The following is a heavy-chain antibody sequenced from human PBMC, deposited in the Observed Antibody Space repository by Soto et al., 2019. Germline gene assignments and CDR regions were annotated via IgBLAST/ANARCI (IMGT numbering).Heavy chain of an antibody. CDR3: ARGYSGYARNAFDI. D-gene: IGHD5-12*01. Sequence: QVQLQESGPGLVKPSQTLSLTCTVSGGSISSGGYYWSWIRQHPGKGLEWIGYIYYSGSTYYNPSLKSRVTISVDKSKNQVSLKLSSVTAADTAVYYCARGYSGYARNAFDIWGQGTMVTVSS. J-gene: IGHJ3*02. CDR2: IYYSGST. V-gene: IGHV4-31*03. CDR1: GGSISSGGYY.